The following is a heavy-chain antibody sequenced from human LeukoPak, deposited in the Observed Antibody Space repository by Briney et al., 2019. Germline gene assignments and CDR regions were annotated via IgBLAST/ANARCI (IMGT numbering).Heavy chain of an antibody. V-gene: IGHV3-33*05. J-gene: IGHJ4*02. D-gene: IGHD5-24*01. Sequence: WGSLRLSCATTGFIFNNFVMHWVRQAPGKGLEWVALMPYDGSDKYYADSVKGRFTISRDNSKNTLYLQMNSLRVEDTAIYYCARDLKMKYCDFWGQGTLVTVSS. CDR2: MPYDGSDK. CDR3: ARDLKMKYCDF. CDR1: GFIFNNFV.